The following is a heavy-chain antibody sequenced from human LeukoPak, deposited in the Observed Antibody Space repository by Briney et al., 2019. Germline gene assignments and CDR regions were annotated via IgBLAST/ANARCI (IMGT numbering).Heavy chain of an antibody. CDR2: INPNSGDT. CDR3: ARDLTDHYYGRDYYYYMDV. D-gene: IGHD3-10*01. Sequence: ASVKVSCKASGNTFTAYYMHWVRQAPGQGLEWMGWINPNSGDTNYAQKFQGRVTMTRDTTISTAYMELSRLRSDDTAVYYCARDLTDHYYGRDYYYYMDVWGKGTTVTISS. CDR1: GNTFTAYY. J-gene: IGHJ6*03. V-gene: IGHV1-2*02.